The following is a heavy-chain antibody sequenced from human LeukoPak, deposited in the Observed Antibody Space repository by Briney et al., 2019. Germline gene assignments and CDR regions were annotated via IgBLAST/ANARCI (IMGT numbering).Heavy chain of an antibody. Sequence: ASVKVSCKASGYTFSSYGISCLRQAPGQGLEWMGWISGYNGNTYYAQKFQDRVTMTTDTSRSTAYMEQRSLRSDDTAVYYCARAYYYGSGSYYSGYYYGMDVWGQGTTVTVSS. V-gene: IGHV1-18*01. CDR2: ISGYNGNT. CDR1: GYTFSSYG. CDR3: ARAYYYGSGSYYSGYYYGMDV. J-gene: IGHJ6*02. D-gene: IGHD3-10*01.